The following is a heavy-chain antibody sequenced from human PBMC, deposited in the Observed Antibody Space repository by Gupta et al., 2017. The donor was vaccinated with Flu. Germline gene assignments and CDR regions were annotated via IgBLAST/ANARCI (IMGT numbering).Heavy chain of an antibody. Sequence: QVQLVESGGGVVQPGRSLRLSCTASGFTFSSYGMHWVRQAPGKGLEWVAVIWYDGSNKYYADSVKGRFTISRDNSKNTLYLQMNSLRAEDTAVYYCAREGRDEWLFYAFDIWGQGTMVTVSS. V-gene: IGHV3-33*01. D-gene: IGHD3-3*01. CDR2: IWYDGSNK. J-gene: IGHJ3*02. CDR1: GFTFSSYG. CDR3: AREGRDEWLFYAFDI.